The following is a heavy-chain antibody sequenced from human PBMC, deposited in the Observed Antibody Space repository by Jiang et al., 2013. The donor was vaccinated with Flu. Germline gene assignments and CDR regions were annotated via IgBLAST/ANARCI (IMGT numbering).Heavy chain of an antibody. Sequence: LLKPSETLSLTCAVSGYSISSGFYWGWIRQPPGKGLEWIGSMFHSGSTYYNPSLKSRVALSVDTAKNQLSLYLNSVTAADTAVYYCASLGGDYIWGSCHWGQGTLVTVSS. CDR1: GYSISSGFY. D-gene: IGHD3-16*01. V-gene: IGHV4-38-2*01. CDR2: MFHSGST. J-gene: IGHJ4*02. CDR3: ASLGGDYIWGSCH.